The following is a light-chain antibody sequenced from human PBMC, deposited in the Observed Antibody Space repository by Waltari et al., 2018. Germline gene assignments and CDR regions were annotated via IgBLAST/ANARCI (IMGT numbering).Light chain of an antibody. CDR2: YAS. J-gene: IGKJ5*01. CDR1: QSIGRS. CDR3: HQSSKLPIT. Sequence: EIVLTQSPAFQSVTPKEKVTITCWASQSIGRSLHWYQRKPGQAPNLLIKYASQSISGVPSRFSGSGSGTDFTLTITRLEAEDAATYFCHQSSKLPITFGQGTRLEI. V-gene: IGKV6-21*02.